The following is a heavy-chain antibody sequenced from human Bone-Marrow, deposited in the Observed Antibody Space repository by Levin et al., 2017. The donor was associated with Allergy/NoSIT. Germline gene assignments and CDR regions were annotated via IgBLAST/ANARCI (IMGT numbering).Heavy chain of an antibody. D-gene: IGHD5-12*01. CDR1: GDSMKFSH. J-gene: IGHJ3*02. CDR3: ARGWGFGGFDT. CDR2: VYDSETS. V-gene: IGHV4-59*01. Sequence: SQTLSLTCTVSGDSMKFSHWTWIRQSAGRGLEWLGHVYDSETSIYNASLRSRLSISIDTANNQFSLRLTSVTAADRATYYCARGWGFGGFDTWGRG.